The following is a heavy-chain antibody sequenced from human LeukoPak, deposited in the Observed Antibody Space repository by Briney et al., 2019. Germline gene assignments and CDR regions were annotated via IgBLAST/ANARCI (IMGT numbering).Heavy chain of an antibody. V-gene: IGHV1-69*05. CDR1: GGTFSSYA. CDR3: ARERGVGVAKEKKQPNEYYFDY. CDR2: IIPIFGTA. D-gene: IGHD3-3*01. Sequence: ASVKVSCKASGGTFSSYAISWVRQAPGQGLELMGGIIPIFGTANYAQKFQGRVTITTDESTSTAYMELSSLRAEDTAVYYCARERGVGVAKEKKQPNEYYFDYWGQGTLVTVSS. J-gene: IGHJ4*02.